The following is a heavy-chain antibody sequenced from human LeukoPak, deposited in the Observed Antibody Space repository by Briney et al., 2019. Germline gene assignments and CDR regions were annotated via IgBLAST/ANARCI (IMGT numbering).Heavy chain of an antibody. CDR3: ARRVRGSGVNWFDP. D-gene: IGHD6-19*01. CDR2: IYQSGST. CDR1: GYSISSGYY. V-gene: IGHV4-38-2*01. J-gene: IGHJ5*02. Sequence: SETLSLTCAVAGYSISSGYYWGWIRQPPGKGLEWIGTIYQSGSTNYNPSLKSRVTISVDTSENQFSLKLSSLTAADTAVYYCARRVRGSGVNWFDPWGQGTLVTVSS.